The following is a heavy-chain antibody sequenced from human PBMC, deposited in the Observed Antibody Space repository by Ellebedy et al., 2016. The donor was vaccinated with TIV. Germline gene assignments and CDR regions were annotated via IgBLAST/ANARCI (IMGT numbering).Heavy chain of an antibody. CDR3: ARGRGILTGYYLDY. V-gene: IGHV4-39*01. Sequence: SETLSLXCTVSGGSISSSSYYWGWIRQPPGKGLEWIGSIYYSGSTYYNPSLKSRVTISVDTSKNQFSLKLSSVTAADTAVYYCARGRGILTGYYLDYWGQGTLVTVSS. CDR1: GGSISSSSYY. J-gene: IGHJ4*02. D-gene: IGHD3-9*01. CDR2: IYYSGST.